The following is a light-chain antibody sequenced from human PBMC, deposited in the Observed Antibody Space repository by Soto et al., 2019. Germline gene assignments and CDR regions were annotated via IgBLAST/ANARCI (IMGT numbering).Light chain of an antibody. CDR2: EVN. J-gene: IGLJ1*01. Sequence: QSALTQPPSASGSLGQSVTISCTGTSSDVGGYNFVSWYQQHPGKAPKLLIFEVNKRPSGVPDRFSGSKSGRTASLTVSGLQADDEADYYCSSYAGSNNFVFGAGTKLTVL. V-gene: IGLV2-8*01. CDR3: SSYAGSNNFV. CDR1: SSDVGGYNF.